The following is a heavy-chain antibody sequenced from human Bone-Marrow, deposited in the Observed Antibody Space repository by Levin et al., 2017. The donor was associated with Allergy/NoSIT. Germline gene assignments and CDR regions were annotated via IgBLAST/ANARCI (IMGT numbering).Heavy chain of an antibody. Sequence: SETLSLTCAVYGGSFSGYYWSWIRQPPGKGLEWIGEINHSGSTNYNPSLKSRVTISVDTSKNQFSLKLSSVTAADTAVYYCASGPTTEFGRRYWYFDLWGRGTLVTVSS. CDR1: GGSFSGYY. V-gene: IGHV4-34*01. D-gene: IGHD3-16*01. J-gene: IGHJ2*01. CDR2: INHSGST. CDR3: ASGPTTEFGRRYWYFDL.